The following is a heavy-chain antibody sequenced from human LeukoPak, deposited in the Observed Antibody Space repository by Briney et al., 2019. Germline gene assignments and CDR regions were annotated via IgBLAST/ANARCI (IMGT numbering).Heavy chain of an antibody. CDR1: GYTFTSYG. V-gene: IGHV1-18*01. CDR2: INAYNGNT. D-gene: IGHD3-9*01. J-gene: IGHJ4*02. Sequence: ASVKVSCKASGYTFTSYGISWVRQAPGQGLEWMGWINAYNGNTNYAQKLQGRVTMTTDTSTSTAYMELRSLRSDDTAVYYCARDPGQYYDILTGYYTPYYFDYWGQGTLVTVSS. CDR3: ARDPGQYYDILTGYYTPYYFDY.